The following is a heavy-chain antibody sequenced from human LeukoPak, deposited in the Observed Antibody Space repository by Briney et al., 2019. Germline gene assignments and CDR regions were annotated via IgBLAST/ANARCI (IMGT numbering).Heavy chain of an antibody. D-gene: IGHD4-17*01. CDR2: ISSSTSYT. J-gene: IGHJ4*02. V-gene: IGHV3-11*06. CDR1: GFTFSDYY. Sequence: GGSLRLSCAASGFTFSDYYMSWIRQAPGKGLEWISYISSSTSYTNYADSVKGRFTISRDNAKNSLFLQMNSLRAEDTAVYYCARRVGNDDYVGHWGQGTLVTVSS. CDR3: ARRVGNDDYVGH.